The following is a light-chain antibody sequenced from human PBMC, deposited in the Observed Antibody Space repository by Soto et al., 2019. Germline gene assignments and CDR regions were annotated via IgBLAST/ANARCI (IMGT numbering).Light chain of an antibody. CDR2: DAS. J-gene: IGKJ3*01. V-gene: IGKV3-11*01. Sequence: IALTQSPATPSLSPGERATLSCRASQSISSYLAWYQRKPDQAPRLLIYDASNRATGIPARFSGSGSGTDFTLTISSLEPEDFAVYYCHQRSTWPFTFGPGTKVDIK. CDR3: HQRSTWPFT. CDR1: QSISSY.